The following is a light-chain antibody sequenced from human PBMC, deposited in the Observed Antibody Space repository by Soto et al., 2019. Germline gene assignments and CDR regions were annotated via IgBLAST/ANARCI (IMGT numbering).Light chain of an antibody. J-gene: IGKJ4*01. Sequence: DIQMTQSPSSLSASVGDRVTITCRASQSISSYLNWYQQKPGKAPQLLIYAASSLQSGVPSRFSRSGSGTDFTITISSLQPEDFATYYCQQSYSTPLTFGGGTKVEIK. CDR3: QQSYSTPLT. V-gene: IGKV1-39*01. CDR1: QSISSY. CDR2: AAS.